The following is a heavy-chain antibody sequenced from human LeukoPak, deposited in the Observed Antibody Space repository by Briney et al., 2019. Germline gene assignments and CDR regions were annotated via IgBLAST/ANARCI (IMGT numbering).Heavy chain of an antibody. CDR2: ISGSGGGT. J-gene: IGHJ2*01. CDR1: GFTFRKYA. Sequence: GGSLRLSCAISGFTFRKYAMGWVRQAPGKGLEWVSDISGSGGGTFYADSLKGRVTISKDKSKSTVYLQMNSLRAEDTAVNYCAARSTAAFDVWGRGTLVIVSS. D-gene: IGHD2-2*01. CDR3: AARSTAAFDV. V-gene: IGHV3-23*01.